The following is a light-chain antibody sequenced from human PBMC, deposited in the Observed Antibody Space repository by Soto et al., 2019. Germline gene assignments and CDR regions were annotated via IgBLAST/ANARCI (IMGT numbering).Light chain of an antibody. J-gene: IGKJ2*01. CDR1: QSMSDS. CDR3: QQSYSKSYT. V-gene: IGKV1-39*01. CDR2: SAS. Sequence: DIQLTQSPSSLSASVGDRVTITCRASQSMSDSLNWYQQKSGQAPKLLIYSASNLESGVPSRFSGGGSGTDFTLTISSLQPEDFGTYYCQQSYSKSYTFGQGTNLEIK.